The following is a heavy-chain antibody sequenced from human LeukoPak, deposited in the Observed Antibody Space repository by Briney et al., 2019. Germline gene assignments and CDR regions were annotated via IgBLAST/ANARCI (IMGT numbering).Heavy chain of an antibody. CDR3: AKSAQILRIAAAIYFQH. CDR2: ISGSGGST. J-gene: IGHJ1*01. CDR1: GFTFSSYA. V-gene: IGHV3-23*01. D-gene: IGHD6-13*01. Sequence: GGSLRLSCAASGFTFSSYAMSWVRQAPGKGLEWVSAISGSGGSTYYADSVKGRFTISRDNSKNTLYLQMNSLRAEDTAVYYCAKSAQILRIAAAIYFQHWGQGTLVTVSS.